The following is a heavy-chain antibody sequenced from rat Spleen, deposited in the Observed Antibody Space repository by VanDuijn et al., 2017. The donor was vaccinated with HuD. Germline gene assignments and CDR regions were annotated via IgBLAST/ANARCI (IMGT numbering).Heavy chain of an antibody. CDR1: GFTFSNYG. V-gene: IGHV5-29*01. CDR2: ISYDGSST. J-gene: IGHJ4*01. CDR3: ARRVMDA. Sequence: EVQLVKSGGGLVQPGRSLKLSCAASGFTFSNYGMAWVRQAPTKGLEWVATISYDGSSTYYRDSVKGRFTISRDNAKSTLYLQMDSLRSEDTATYYCARRVMDAWGQGASVTVSS.